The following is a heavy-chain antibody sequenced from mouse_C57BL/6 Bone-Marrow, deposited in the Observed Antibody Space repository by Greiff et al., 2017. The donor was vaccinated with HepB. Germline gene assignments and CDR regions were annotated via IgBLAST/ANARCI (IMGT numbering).Heavy chain of an antibody. V-gene: IGHV5-17*01. D-gene: IGHD1-1*01. J-gene: IGHJ2*01. CDR1: GFTFSDYG. Sequence: DVMLVESGGGLVKPGGSLKLSCAASGFTFSDYGMHWVRQAPEKGLEWVAYISSGSSTIYYADTVKGRFTISRDNAKNTLFLQMTSLRSEDTAMYYCARGGTVAFDYWGQGTTLTVSS. CDR2: ISSGSSTI. CDR3: ARGGTVAFDY.